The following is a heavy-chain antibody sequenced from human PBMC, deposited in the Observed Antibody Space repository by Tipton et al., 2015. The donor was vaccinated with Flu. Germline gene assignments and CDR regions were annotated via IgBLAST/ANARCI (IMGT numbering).Heavy chain of an antibody. CDR2: MNPNSGNT. CDR1: GYTFTSYD. Sequence: QLVQSGAEVKKPGASVKVSCKASGYTFTSYDINWVRQATGQGLEWMGWMNPNSGNTGYAQKFQGRVTMTRNTSISTAYMELSSLRSEDTAVHYCARGAVLRYFDWLKASLAVDYWGQGTLVTVSS. J-gene: IGHJ4*02. D-gene: IGHD3-9*01. CDR3: ARGAVLRYFDWLKASLAVDY. V-gene: IGHV1-8*01.